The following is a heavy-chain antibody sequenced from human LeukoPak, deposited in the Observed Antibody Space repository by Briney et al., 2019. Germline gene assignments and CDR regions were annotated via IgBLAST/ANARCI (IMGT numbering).Heavy chain of an antibody. D-gene: IGHD1-26*01. CDR1: GSNFVDYW. Sequence: KISCKDSGSNFVDYWIGWVRQVPGRGLEWMGRIIPILGIANYAQKFQGRVTITTDESTSTAYMELSSLRSEDTAVYYCARGGMYSGSYYNWFDPWGQGTLVTVSS. J-gene: IGHJ5*02. CDR3: ARGGMYSGSYYNWFDP. CDR2: IIPILGIA. V-gene: IGHV1-69*04.